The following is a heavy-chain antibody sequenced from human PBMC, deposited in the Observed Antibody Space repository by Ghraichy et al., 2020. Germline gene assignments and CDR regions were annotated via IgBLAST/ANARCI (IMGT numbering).Heavy chain of an antibody. V-gene: IGHV3-23*01. Sequence: GGSLRLSCAASGFTISSYGMSWVRQAPGKGLEWVSRISGSGDSTNYADSVKGRFTISRDNFKNTLYLQMNSLRAEDTAVYYCAKWFCSDGRCYFDYWGQGTLVTVSS. CDR2: ISGSGDST. CDR3: AKWFCSDGRCYFDY. D-gene: IGHD2-15*01. J-gene: IGHJ4*02. CDR1: GFTISSYG.